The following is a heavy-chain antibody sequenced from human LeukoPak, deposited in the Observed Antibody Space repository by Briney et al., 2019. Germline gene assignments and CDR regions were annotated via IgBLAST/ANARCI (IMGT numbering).Heavy chain of an antibody. V-gene: IGHV3-13*01. Sequence: GGSLRLSCAASGFTFSSSDMHWVRQTTGKGLEWVSVISASGDTYYPGSVKGRFTISRENAKYSLYLQMNSLRVGDTAVYFCAGDKTTGGYYEFDYWGQGALVTVSS. CDR1: GFTFSSSD. D-gene: IGHD1-26*01. CDR3: AGDKTTGGYYEFDY. J-gene: IGHJ4*02. CDR2: ISASGDT.